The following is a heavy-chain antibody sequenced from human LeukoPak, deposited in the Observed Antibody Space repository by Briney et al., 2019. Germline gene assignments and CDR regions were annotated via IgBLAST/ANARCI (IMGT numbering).Heavy chain of an antibody. CDR1: GGSISSSTYY. J-gene: IGHJ5*02. Sequence: PSETLSLTCTVSGGSISSSTYYWGWIRQPPGKGLEWIGSIYYSGSTYYNLSLKSRVTISVDTSKNQFSLKLSSVTAADTAVYYYASDEVTGPRIAAGTRWFDTWGQGTLVTVSS. V-gene: IGHV4-39*01. D-gene: IGHD6-6*01. CDR2: IYYSGST. CDR3: ASDEVTGPRIAAGTRWFDT.